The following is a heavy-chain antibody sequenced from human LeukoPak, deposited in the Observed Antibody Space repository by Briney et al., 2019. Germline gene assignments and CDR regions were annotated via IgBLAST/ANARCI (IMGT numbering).Heavy chain of an antibody. CDR1: GFTFSSHA. V-gene: IGHV3-23*01. Sequence: GGSLRLSCAASGFTFSSHAMSWVRQAPGKGLEWVSTIRYSGHSTYYADSVKGRFTISRDNSENTMFLQMNSLRAEDTAVYYCARHLDTSAYYSVDYWGQGALVTVSS. D-gene: IGHD3-22*01. J-gene: IGHJ4*02. CDR2: IRYSGHST. CDR3: ARHLDTSAYYSVDY.